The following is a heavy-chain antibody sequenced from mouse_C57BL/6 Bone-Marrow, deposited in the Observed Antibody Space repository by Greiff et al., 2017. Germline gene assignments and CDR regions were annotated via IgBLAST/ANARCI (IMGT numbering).Heavy chain of an antibody. Sequence: VQLQQPGAELVKPGASVKLSCKASGYTFTSYWMHWVKQRPGQGLAWIGMIHPNSGSTNYNEKFKSKATLTVDKSSSTAYMQLSSLTSEDSAVYYCARGDGYYYFDYWGQGTTLTVSS. CDR2: IHPNSGST. CDR1: GYTFTSYW. V-gene: IGHV1-64*01. CDR3: ARGDGYYYFDY. D-gene: IGHD2-3*01. J-gene: IGHJ2*01.